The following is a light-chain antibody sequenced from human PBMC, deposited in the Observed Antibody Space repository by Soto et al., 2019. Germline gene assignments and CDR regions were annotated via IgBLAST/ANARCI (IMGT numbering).Light chain of an antibody. J-gene: IGKJ1*01. CDR1: QSVSSL. V-gene: IGKV3-15*01. Sequence: EIVMTQSPATLSVSPGERATLSCRASQSVSSLLAWYQQKPGRALRLLIYGASTRATGIPARFSGSGSGTEFTLTISSLQSEDFAVYYCQQYDKWPLTFGQGTKV. CDR3: QQYDKWPLT. CDR2: GAS.